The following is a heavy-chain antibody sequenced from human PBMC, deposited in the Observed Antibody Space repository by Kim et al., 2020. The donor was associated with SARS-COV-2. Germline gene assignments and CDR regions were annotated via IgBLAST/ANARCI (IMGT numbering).Heavy chain of an antibody. D-gene: IGHD3-10*01. J-gene: IGHJ5*02. CDR3: ARDFTMVRAGLFDP. Sequence: AQKLQGRVTMPTETSTSTAYMELRSLRSDDTAVYYCARDFTMVRAGLFDPWGQGTLVTVSS. V-gene: IGHV1-18*01.